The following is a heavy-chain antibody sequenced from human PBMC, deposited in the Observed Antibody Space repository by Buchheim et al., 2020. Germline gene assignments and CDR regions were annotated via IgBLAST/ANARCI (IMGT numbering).Heavy chain of an antibody. D-gene: IGHD4-17*01. CDR2: ISTGRSYT. CDR1: GFTFSDYY. Sequence: QVHLVESGGGLVKPGGSLRLSCAASGFTFSDYYMSWIRQAPGKGLEWVSYISTGRSYTNYADSVKGRFTISRDNAKNQLYMQMNSLRAEDTAVYYCVTVTYHYFDYWGQGTL. V-gene: IGHV3-11*06. CDR3: VTVTYHYFDY. J-gene: IGHJ4*02.